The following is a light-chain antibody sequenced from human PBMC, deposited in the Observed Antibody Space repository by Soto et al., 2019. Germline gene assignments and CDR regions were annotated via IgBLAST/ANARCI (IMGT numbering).Light chain of an antibody. CDR3: QQYNNWPLT. J-gene: IGKJ4*01. CDR1: QSISIY. V-gene: IGKV3D-15*01. CDR2: GAS. Sequence: MTQSPSSLSASGGDRVTITCRASQSISIYLNWYQQKPGQAPRLLIYGASSRATGIPDRFSGSGSGTDFTLTISRLEPEDFAVYYCQQYNNWPLTFGGGTKVDIK.